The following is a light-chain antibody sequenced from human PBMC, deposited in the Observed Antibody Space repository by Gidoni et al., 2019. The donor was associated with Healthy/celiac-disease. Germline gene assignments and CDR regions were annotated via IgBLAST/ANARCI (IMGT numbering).Light chain of an antibody. J-gene: IGKJ4*01. CDR1: QSISIR. V-gene: IGKV1-5*03. Sequence: DIQMTQSPSTLSASVGDSVTITCRASQSISIRLAWYQQKPGKAPKLLISKASTLESGVPSRFSGSGSGTEFTLTVSSLQPDDFATYYCQQCSNYPLTFGGXTHVEIK. CDR3: QQCSNYPLT. CDR2: KAS.